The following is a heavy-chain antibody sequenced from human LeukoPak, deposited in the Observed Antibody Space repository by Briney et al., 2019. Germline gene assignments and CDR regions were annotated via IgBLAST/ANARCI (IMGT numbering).Heavy chain of an antibody. CDR2: IASDGSST. Sequence: GGNLRLSCAAAGFTFSREWMNWVRQAPGKGLVWVSRIASDGSSTTYADSVKGRFSIPRDNAQNTLYLQMNSLRVEDTAVYYCARGRPHGNDYWGQGTLVTVSS. CDR1: GFTFSREW. CDR3: ARGRPHGNDY. V-gene: IGHV3-74*01. J-gene: IGHJ4*02. D-gene: IGHD4-23*01.